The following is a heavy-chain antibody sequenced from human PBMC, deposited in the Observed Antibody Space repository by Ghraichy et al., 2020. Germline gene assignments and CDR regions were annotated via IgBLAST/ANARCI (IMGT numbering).Heavy chain of an antibody. J-gene: IGHJ4*02. CDR3: ARDRSNSDY. Sequence: ASVKVSCKASGYTFATYGISWVRQAPGQGLEWMGWISPNNGNTDYAQKFQGRVTMTTDTSTSTAYMELRSLRSDDTAVYYCARDRSNSDYWGQGTLVTVSS. V-gene: IGHV1-18*01. CDR2: ISPNNGNT. D-gene: IGHD6-13*01. CDR1: GYTFATYG.